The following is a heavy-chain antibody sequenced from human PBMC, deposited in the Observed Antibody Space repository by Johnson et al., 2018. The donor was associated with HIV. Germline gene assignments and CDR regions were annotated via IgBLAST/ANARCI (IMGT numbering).Heavy chain of an antibody. CDR1: GFTFSDYY. CDR2: INWNGGST. V-gene: IGHV3-23*04. J-gene: IGHJ3*02. Sequence: VQLVESGGGLVKPGGSLRLSCAASGFTFSDYYMSWIRQAPGKGLEWVSSINWNGGSTAYADSVKGRFTISRDNSKNTLYLQMNSLRAEDTAVYYCAKSYSSSWYTDAFDIWGQGTMVTVSS. CDR3: AKSYSSSWYTDAFDI. D-gene: IGHD6-13*01.